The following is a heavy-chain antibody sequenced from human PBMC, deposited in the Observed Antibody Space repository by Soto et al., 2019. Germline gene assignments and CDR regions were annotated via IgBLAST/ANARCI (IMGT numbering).Heavy chain of an antibody. CDR1: GFTFSSYG. CDR2: ISYDGSNK. V-gene: IGHV3-30*18. Sequence: PGGSLRLSCAASGFTFSSYGMHWVRQAAGKGLEWVAVISYDGSNKYYADSVKGRFTISRDNSKNTLYLQMNSLRAEDTAVYYCAKDLKSVALDYWCQGTLVTVSS. CDR3: AKDLKSVALDY. J-gene: IGHJ4*02. D-gene: IGHD6-19*01.